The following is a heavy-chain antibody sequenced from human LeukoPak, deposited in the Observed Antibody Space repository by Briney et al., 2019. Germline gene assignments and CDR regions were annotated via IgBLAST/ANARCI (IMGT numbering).Heavy chain of an antibody. V-gene: IGHV3-64*01. J-gene: IGHJ4*02. D-gene: IGHD1-26*01. CDR2: ISSNGGST. Sequence: GGSLRLSCAASGFTVSSNYMSWVRQAPGKGLEYVSAISSNGGSTYYANSVKGRFTISRDNSKNTLYLQMGSLRAEDMAVYYCARVSGSYSYYFDYWGQGTLVTVSS. CDR1: GFTVSSNY. CDR3: ARVSGSYSYYFDY.